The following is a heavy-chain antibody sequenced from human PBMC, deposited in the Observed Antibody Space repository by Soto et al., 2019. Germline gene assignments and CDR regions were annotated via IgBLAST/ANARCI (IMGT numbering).Heavy chain of an antibody. CDR3: ANRLRRGFMIYDY. V-gene: IGHV3-23*01. Sequence: EVQLLESGGGLVQPGGSLRLSCAASGFTFSSYAMSWVRQATGKGLEWVSAISGSGGSTYYADSVKGRFTISRDNSKNALYLQMHSLRAEDTAVYYCANRLRRGFMIYDYWGQGTLVTVSS. D-gene: IGHD3-16*01. CDR2: ISGSGGST. J-gene: IGHJ4*02. CDR1: GFTFSSYA.